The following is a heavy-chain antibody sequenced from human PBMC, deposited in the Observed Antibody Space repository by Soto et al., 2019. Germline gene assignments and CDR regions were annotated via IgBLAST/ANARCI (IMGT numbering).Heavy chain of an antibody. V-gene: IGHV3-30-3*01. CDR1: GSTFQRFT. Sequence: SLRLSCTASGSTFQRFTMHWVRQAPGKGLEWVAAISYDGSHQFYVDSVKGRFTISRDNSNSTLNMQMNGLRGDDTAVYFCAAEGLLRYFDLWGQGTLVTVSS. D-gene: IGHD3-22*01. CDR2: ISYDGSHQ. J-gene: IGHJ4*02. CDR3: AAEGLLRYFDL.